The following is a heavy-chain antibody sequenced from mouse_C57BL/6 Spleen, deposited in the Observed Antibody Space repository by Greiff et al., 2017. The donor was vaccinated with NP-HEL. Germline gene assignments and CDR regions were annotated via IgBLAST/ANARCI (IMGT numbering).Heavy chain of an antibody. Sequence: VQLQQSVAELVRPGASVKLSCTASGFNIKNTYMHWVKQRPEQGLEWIGRIDPANGNTKYAPKFQGKATITADTSSNTAYLQLSSLTSEDTAIYYCARTDYYGSSWGYYFDYWGQGTTLTVSS. J-gene: IGHJ2*01. CDR3: ARTDYYGSSWGYYFDY. V-gene: IGHV14-3*01. CDR1: GFNIKNTY. CDR2: IDPANGNT. D-gene: IGHD1-1*01.